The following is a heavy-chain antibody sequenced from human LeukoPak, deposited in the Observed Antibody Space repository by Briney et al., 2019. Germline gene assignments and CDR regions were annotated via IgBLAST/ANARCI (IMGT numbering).Heavy chain of an antibody. CDR2: ISWNSGSI. D-gene: IGHD3-22*01. J-gene: IGHJ4*02. V-gene: IGHV3-9*01. Sequence: GGSPRLSCAASGFTFDDYAMHWVRQAPGKGLEWVSGISWNSGSIGYADSVKGRFTISRDNAKNSLYLQINSLRAEDTALYYCAKDKDYYDSSGFIDYWGQGTLVTVSS. CDR3: AKDKDYYDSSGFIDY. CDR1: GFTFDDYA.